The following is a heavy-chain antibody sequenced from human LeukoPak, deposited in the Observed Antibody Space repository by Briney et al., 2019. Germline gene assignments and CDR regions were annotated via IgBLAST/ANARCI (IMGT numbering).Heavy chain of an antibody. CDR3: AREGSYGDSDY. V-gene: IGHV3-23*01. J-gene: IGHJ4*02. D-gene: IGHD5-18*01. CDR2: ISGSGDST. CDR1: GFTFSSYA. Sequence: GGSLRLSCAASGFTFSSYAMSWVRQAPGKGLEWVSSISGSGDSTYYADSVKGRFTISRDNSKNTLYLQMGSLRAEDMAVYYCAREGSYGDSDYWGQGTLVTVSS.